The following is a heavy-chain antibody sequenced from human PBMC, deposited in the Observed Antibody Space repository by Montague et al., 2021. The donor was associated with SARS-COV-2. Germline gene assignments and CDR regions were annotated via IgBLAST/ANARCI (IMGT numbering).Heavy chain of an antibody. J-gene: IGHJ4*02. V-gene: IGHV4-39*07. CDR2: IYYSGSTS. Sequence: SETLSLTCTVSGDSITIRSYYWGWIRQPPGKGLEWIGNIYYSGSTSYYNPSLKSRVTISLDTSKNQFSLRPRSVTAADTAVYYCARDWTHDYWGQGTLVAVSS. CDR1: GDSITIRSYY. CDR3: ARDWTHDY. D-gene: IGHD1-1*01.